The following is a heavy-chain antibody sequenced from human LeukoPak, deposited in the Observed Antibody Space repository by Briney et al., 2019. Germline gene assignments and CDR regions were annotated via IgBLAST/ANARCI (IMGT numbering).Heavy chain of an antibody. CDR1: GFTFSTYA. CDR2: IKGGGGDP. D-gene: IGHD2-21*02. Sequence: GGSLRLSCAASGFTFSTYAMGRVRQAPGKGLEWVSSIKGGGGDPFYAESVRGRFTISRDNSKNTLYLQLNSLRAEDTAVYFCAKGGHDFNPFHCWGQGTLVTVSS. CDR3: AKGGHDFNPFHC. V-gene: IGHV3-23*01. J-gene: IGHJ4*02.